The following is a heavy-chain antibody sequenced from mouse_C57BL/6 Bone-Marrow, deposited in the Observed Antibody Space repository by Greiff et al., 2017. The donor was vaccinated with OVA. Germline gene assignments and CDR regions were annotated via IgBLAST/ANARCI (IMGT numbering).Heavy chain of an antibody. D-gene: IGHD1-1*01. Sequence: QVQLQQPGAELVKPGASVKLSCKASGYTFTSYWMHWVKQRPGQGLEWIGMIHPNSGSTNYNEKFKSKATLTVDKSSSTAYMQLSRLTSEDSAVYYCARRRYYGSSPLYAMDYWGQGTSVTVSS. CDR1: GYTFTSYW. V-gene: IGHV1-64*01. CDR3: ARRRYYGSSPLYAMDY. CDR2: IHPNSGST. J-gene: IGHJ4*01.